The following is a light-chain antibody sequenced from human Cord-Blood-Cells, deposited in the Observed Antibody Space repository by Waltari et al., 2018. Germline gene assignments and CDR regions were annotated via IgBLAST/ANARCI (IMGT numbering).Light chain of an antibody. CDR2: DVS. V-gene: IGLV2-14*01. Sequence: QSALTQPASVSGSPGQSITISCTGTSSDVGGYNYVYWYQKHPGKPPKLMIYDVSNRPSGVSNRFSGSKSGNTASLTISGLQAEDEADYYCSSYTSSSTYVFGTGTKVTVL. CDR1: SSDVGGYNY. CDR3: SSYTSSSTYV. J-gene: IGLJ1*01.